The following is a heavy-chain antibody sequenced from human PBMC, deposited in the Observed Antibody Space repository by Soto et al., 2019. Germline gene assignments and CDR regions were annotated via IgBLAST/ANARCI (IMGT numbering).Heavy chain of an antibody. CDR1: GGSISSYY. V-gene: IGHV4-59*01. Sequence: QVQLQESGPGLVKPSETLSLTCTVSGGSISSYYWSWIRQPPGKGLEWIGYIYYSGSTNYNPSLKSRVTISVDTSKNQFSLKLSSVTAADTAVYYCASAVTTVIDDAFDIWGQGTMVTVSS. CDR3: ASAVTTVIDDAFDI. CDR2: IYYSGST. D-gene: IGHD4-17*01. J-gene: IGHJ3*02.